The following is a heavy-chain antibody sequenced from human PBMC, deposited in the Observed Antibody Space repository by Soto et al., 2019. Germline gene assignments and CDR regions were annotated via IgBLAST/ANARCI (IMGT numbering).Heavy chain of an antibody. Sequence: SQTLSLTCAISGDSVSSNSAAWNWIRQSPSRGLEWLGRTYYRSKWYNDYAVSVKSRITINPDTSKNQFSLQLNSVTPEDTAVYYCARVFDLDWTYEMGDAFDIWGQGTMVTVSS. J-gene: IGHJ3*02. V-gene: IGHV6-1*01. CDR1: GDSVSSNSAA. CDR3: ARVFDLDWTYEMGDAFDI. D-gene: IGHD1-7*01. CDR2: TYYRSKWYN.